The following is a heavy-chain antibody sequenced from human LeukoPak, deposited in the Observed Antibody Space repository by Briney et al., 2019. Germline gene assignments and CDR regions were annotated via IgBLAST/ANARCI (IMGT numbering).Heavy chain of an antibody. CDR2: IWYDGSNK. J-gene: IGHJ4*02. Sequence: PGGSLRLSCAVSGFTFTTYGMHWGRQAPGKGLGWVAVIWYDGSNKYYADSVKGRFTISRDNSKNTLYLQMNSLRAEDTAVFYCAREWSDYGDYGGFDYWGQGTLVTVSS. CDR1: GFTFTTYG. CDR3: AREWSDYGDYGGFDY. D-gene: IGHD4-17*01. V-gene: IGHV3-33*01.